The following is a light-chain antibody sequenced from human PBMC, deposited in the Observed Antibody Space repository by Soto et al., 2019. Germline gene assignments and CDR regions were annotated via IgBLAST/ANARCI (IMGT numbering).Light chain of an antibody. J-gene: IGKJ4*01. V-gene: IGKV3-20*01. Sequence: EIVLTQSPGTLSLSPGETATLSCRASQSVNSLYLAWYQQKPGQAPRLLIYGASSRATGIPVRFSGSGSGTDFTLTISRLEPEDFAVYYCQWYSGSQTFGGGTKVEIK. CDR2: GAS. CDR1: QSVNSLY. CDR3: QWYSGSQT.